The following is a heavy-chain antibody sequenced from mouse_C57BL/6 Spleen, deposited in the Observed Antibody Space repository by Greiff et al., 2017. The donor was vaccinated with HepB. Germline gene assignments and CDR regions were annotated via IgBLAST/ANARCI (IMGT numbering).Heavy chain of an antibody. V-gene: IGHV1-4*01. Sequence: VHLVESGAELARPGASVKMSCKASGYTFTSYTMHWVKQRPGQGLEWIGYINPSSGYTKYNQKFKDKATLTADKSSSTAYMQLSSLTSEDSAVYYCARMSYSNDWYFDVWGTGTTVTVSS. CDR1: GYTFTSYT. D-gene: IGHD2-5*01. CDR2: INPSSGYT. J-gene: IGHJ1*03. CDR3: ARMSYSNDWYFDV.